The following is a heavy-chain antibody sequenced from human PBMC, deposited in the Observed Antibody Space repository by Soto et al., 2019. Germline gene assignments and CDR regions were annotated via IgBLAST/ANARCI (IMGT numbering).Heavy chain of an antibody. D-gene: IGHD6-6*01. V-gene: IGHV4-59*01. CDR2: IYYSGST. CDR3: ATSIAARPGFDY. J-gene: IGHJ4*02. CDR1: GGSISSYY. Sequence: SETLSLTCTVSGGSISSYYWSWIRQPPGKGLEWIGYIYYSGSTNYNPSLKSRVTISVDTSKNQFPLKLSSVTAADTAVYYCATSIAARPGFDYWGQGTLVTVSS.